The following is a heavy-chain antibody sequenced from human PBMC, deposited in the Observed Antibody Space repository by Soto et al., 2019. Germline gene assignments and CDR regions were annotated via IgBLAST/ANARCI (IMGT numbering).Heavy chain of an antibody. Sequence: GASVKVSCKASGYTFTGYYMHWARQAPGQGLEWMGWINPNSGGTNYAQKFQGWVTMTRDTSISTAYMELSRLRSDDTAVYYCARGGRSTMVRGVLNWFDPWGQGTLVTVSS. J-gene: IGHJ5*02. D-gene: IGHD3-10*01. V-gene: IGHV1-2*04. CDR1: GYTFTGYY. CDR2: INPNSGGT. CDR3: ARGGRSTMVRGVLNWFDP.